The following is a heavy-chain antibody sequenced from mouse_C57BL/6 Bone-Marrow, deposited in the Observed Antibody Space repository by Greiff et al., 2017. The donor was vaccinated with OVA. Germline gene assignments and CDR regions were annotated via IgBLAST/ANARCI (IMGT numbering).Heavy chain of an antibody. Sequence: VQLQQSGPELVKPGASVKISCKASGYAFSSSWMNWVKQRPGQGLEWIGRIYPGDGDTNYNGKFKGKATLTADKSSSTAYMQLSSLTSEDSAVYCCARHEDGYYDSYIDGWGQGTTLTVSS. D-gene: IGHD2-3*01. J-gene: IGHJ2*01. V-gene: IGHV1-82*01. CDR1: GYAFSSSW. CDR2: IYPGDGDT. CDR3: ARHEDGYYDSYIDG.